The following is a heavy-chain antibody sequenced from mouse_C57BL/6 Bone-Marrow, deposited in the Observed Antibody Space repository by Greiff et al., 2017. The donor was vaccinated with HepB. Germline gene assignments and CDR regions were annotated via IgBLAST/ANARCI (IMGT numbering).Heavy chain of an antibody. CDR3: ARHGSNYGYFDV. CDR2: IDPSDSYT. CDR1: GYTFTSYW. V-gene: IGHV1-69*01. Sequence: QVQLQQPGAELVMPGASVKLSCKASGYTFTSYWMHWVKQRPGQGLEWIGEIDPSDSYTNYNQKFKGKSTLTVDKSSSTAYMQLSSLTSEDSAVYYCARHGSNYGYFDVWGTGTTVTVSS. D-gene: IGHD2-5*01. J-gene: IGHJ1*03.